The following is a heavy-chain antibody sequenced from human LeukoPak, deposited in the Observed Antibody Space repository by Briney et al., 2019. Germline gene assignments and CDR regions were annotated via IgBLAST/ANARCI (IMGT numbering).Heavy chain of an antibody. CDR1: GGPFSGYF. J-gene: IGHJ4*02. V-gene: IGHV4-34*01. Sequence: SETLSLTCAVSGGPFSGYFWSWIRQSSGKGLEWIGEIHNSGTTNYNPSLNSRVTISDDTSKNQFYLNLSSVTAADTAVYYCARRYYYNLGSFPFDFWGQGTLVTVSS. CDR3: ARRYYYNLGSFPFDF. D-gene: IGHD3-10*01. CDR2: IHNSGTT.